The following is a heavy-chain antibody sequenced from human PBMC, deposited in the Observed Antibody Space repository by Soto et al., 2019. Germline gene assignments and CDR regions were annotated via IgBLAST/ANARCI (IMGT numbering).Heavy chain of an antibody. CDR1: GFTFSSYA. Sequence: LRLSCAASGFTFSSYAMHWVRQAPGKGLEWVAVISYDGSNKYYADSVKGRFTISRDNSKNTLYLQMNSLRAEDTAVYYCARDSTLYFNGMDVWGQGTTVTVSS. J-gene: IGHJ6*02. CDR3: ARDSTLYFNGMDV. V-gene: IGHV3-30-3*01. CDR2: ISYDGSNK.